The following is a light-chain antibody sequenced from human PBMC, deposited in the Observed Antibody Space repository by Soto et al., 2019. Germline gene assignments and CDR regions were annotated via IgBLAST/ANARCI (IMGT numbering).Light chain of an antibody. J-gene: IGKJ1*01. CDR2: DSS. V-gene: IGKV1-12*01. Sequence: DIQMTQSPSSVSASVGDRVTITCRASQRISSWLAWYQQKPGKAPKLLIYDSSSLQSGVPSRFSGSGSGTNFTLIFSNLQPEDFATYYCQQANSFPWTFGQGTKVEIK. CDR3: QQANSFPWT. CDR1: QRISSW.